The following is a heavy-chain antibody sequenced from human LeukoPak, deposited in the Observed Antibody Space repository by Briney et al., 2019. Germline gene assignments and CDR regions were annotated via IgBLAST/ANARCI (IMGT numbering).Heavy chain of an antibody. V-gene: IGHV1-69*04. CDR1: GGTFSSYA. CDR3: ARDGGYSSGWYGRNGMDV. J-gene: IGHJ6*02. Sequence: ASVMVSCKASGGTFSSYAISWVRQAPGQGLEWMGKIIPILGIANNAQKFQGRVTITADKSTSTAYMELSSLRSEDTAVYYCARDGGYSSGWYGRNGMDVWGQGTTVTVSS. D-gene: IGHD6-19*01. CDR2: IIPILGIA.